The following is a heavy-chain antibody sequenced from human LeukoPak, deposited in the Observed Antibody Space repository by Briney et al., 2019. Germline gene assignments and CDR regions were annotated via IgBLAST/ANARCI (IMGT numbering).Heavy chain of an antibody. J-gene: IGHJ4*02. V-gene: IGHV3-66*02. CDR1: GFTFSSYA. D-gene: IGHD5-18*01. CDR2: VYSGGST. CDR3: ARDRYSYGFALDC. Sequence: GGSLRLSCAASGFTFSSYAMSWVRQAPGKGLEWVSVVYSGGSTYSADSVKGRFTISRDNSKNTLYLQMNSLRVEDSAVYYCARDRYSYGFALDCWGQGTLVTVSS.